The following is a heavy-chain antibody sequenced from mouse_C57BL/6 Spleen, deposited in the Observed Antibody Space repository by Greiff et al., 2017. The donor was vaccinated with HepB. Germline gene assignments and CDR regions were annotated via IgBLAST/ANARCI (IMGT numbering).Heavy chain of an antibody. CDR1: GYTFTSYW. Sequence: QVQLKQPGAELVKPGASVKLSCKASGYTFTSYWMQWVKQRPGQGLEWIGEIDPSDSYTNYNQKFKGKATLTVDTSSSTAYMQLSSLTSEDSAVYYCATTGIAMDYWGQGTSVTVSS. J-gene: IGHJ4*01. CDR2: IDPSDSYT. D-gene: IGHD4-1*02. CDR3: ATTGIAMDY. V-gene: IGHV1-50*01.